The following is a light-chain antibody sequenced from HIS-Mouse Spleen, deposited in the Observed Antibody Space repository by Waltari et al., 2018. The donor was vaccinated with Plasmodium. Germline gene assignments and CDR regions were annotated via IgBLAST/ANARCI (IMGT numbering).Light chain of an antibody. V-gene: IGLV3-21*03. Sequence: SYVLPQPPPASVAPGKSARLTRGGNNTRRKRVHWYQQKPGEAPVMVVYDDRDRPAGIPERFSGSNSGSTATLTISRVEAGDEADYYCQVWDSSSDHVVFGGGTKLTVL. CDR3: QVWDSSSDHVV. CDR2: DDR. CDR1: NTRRKR. J-gene: IGLJ2*01.